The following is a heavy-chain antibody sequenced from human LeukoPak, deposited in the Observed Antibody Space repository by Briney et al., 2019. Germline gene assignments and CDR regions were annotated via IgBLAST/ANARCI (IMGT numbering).Heavy chain of an antibody. J-gene: IGHJ4*02. V-gene: IGHV3-74*01. CDR3: ASDATTVATSGIDY. D-gene: IGHD4-17*01. CDR2: INRDGSST. CDR1: GFTFSSYW. Sequence: GGSLRLSCAASGFTFSSYWMHWVRHAPGKGLVWVSRINRDGSSTSYADSVKGRFTISRDNAKSTLYLQMNSLRAEDTAVYYCASDATTVATSGIDYWGQGTLVTVSS.